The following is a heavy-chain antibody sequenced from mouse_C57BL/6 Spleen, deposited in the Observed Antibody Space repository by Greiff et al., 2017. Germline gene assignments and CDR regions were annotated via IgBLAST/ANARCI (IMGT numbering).Heavy chain of an antibody. V-gene: IGHV1-52*01. J-gene: IGHJ3*01. CDR2: IDPSDSET. D-gene: IGHD1-1*01. CDR3: ASAAAGDYYWSSPAWFAY. CDR1: GYTFTSYW. Sequence: VQLQQPGAELVRPGSSVKLSCKASGYTFTSYWMHWVKQRPIQGLEWIGNIDPSDSETHYNQKFKDKATLTVDKSSSPASMPLSRLTSEDSAVYYCASAAAGDYYWSSPAWFAYWGQGTLVTVSA.